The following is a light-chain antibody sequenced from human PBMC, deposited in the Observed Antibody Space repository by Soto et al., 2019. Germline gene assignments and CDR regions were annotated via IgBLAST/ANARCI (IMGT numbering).Light chain of an antibody. CDR1: SSNIGAGYD. J-gene: IGLJ1*01. CDR2: GNS. V-gene: IGLV1-40*01. CDR3: QSYESSLSGYV. Sequence: QPVLTQPPSVSGAPGQRVTISCTGSSSNIGAGYDVHWYQQLPGTAPKLLIYGNSIRPTGVPDRVSGSKSGTSASLAITGLQAEDEADYYCQSYESSLSGYVFGTGTKLTVL.